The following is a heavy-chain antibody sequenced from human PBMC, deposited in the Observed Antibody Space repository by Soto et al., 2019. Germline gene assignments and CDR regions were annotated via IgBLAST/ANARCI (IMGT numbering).Heavy chain of an antibody. CDR2: IYHNGSP. Sequence: QLQLQESGSGLVKPSQTLSLTCAVSGGSMSSGGYSWSWIRQPPGKGLEWIGYIYHNGSPYYNPSLKGRVTLSVDRAKNQFSLKLSLVTAADTAGYYCARVPDVWGQGTTVTVSS. CDR1: GGSMSSGGYS. V-gene: IGHV4-30-2*01. CDR3: ARVPDV. J-gene: IGHJ6*02.